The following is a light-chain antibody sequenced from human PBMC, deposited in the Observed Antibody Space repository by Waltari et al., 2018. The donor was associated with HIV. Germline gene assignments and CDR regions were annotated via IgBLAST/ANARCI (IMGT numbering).Light chain of an antibody. CDR3: EVWDDSLTGVI. J-gene: IGLJ2*01. CDR1: DCNIGRNH. CDR2: RDN. V-gene: IGLV1-47*01. Sequence: QSVLTQPPSASPTPGQRVSISCSGSDCNIGRNHVYWYQQVAGTAPKLHIYRDNQRPAGVADRFPGSKSGLSASLSSSGLRSEDGAAYFCEVWDDSLTGVIFGGETKLTV.